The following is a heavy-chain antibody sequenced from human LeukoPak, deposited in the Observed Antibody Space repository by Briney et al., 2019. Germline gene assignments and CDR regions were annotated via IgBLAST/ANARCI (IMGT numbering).Heavy chain of an antibody. J-gene: IGHJ4*02. Sequence: PWASVKVSCKASGGTFSSYAISWVRQAPGQGLEWMGGIIPIFGTANYAQKFRGRVTITADESTSTAYMELSSLRSEDTAVYYCAGAGYCSSTSITTTCFDYWGQGTLVTVSS. CDR1: GGTFSSYA. D-gene: IGHD2-2*01. V-gene: IGHV1-69*01. CDR2: IIPIFGTA. CDR3: AGAGYCSSTSITTTCFDY.